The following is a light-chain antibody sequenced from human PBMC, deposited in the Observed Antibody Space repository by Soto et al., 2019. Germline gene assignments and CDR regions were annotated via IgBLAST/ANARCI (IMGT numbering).Light chain of an antibody. CDR3: QQYNSYWT. Sequence: AIRMTHSPSSLSASTGDIVTITCRASQGISSYLAWYQQKPGKAPKLLIYAASTLQSGVPSRFSFSGSVTEFILTSSSLQPDYFATYYCQQYNSYWTFGQGTKVDIK. V-gene: IGKV1-8*01. CDR1: QGISSY. CDR2: AAS. J-gene: IGKJ1*01.